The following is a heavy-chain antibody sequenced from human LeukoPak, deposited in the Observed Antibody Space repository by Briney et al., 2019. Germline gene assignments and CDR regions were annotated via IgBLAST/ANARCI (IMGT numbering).Heavy chain of an antibody. CDR3: ASLIEMTTEPDDAFDI. CDR2: ISGSGGST. J-gene: IGHJ3*02. D-gene: IGHD4-17*01. Sequence: PGGSLRLSCAASGFTFSSYAMSWVRQAPGKGLEWVSAISGSGGSTYYADSVKGRFTISRDNSKNTLYLQMNSLRAEGTAVYYCASLIEMTTEPDDAFDIWGQGTMVTVSS. V-gene: IGHV3-23*01. CDR1: GFTFSSYA.